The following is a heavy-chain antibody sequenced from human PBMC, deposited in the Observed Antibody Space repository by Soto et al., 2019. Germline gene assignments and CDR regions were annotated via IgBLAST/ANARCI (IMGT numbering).Heavy chain of an antibody. CDR3: AREVTIAAFSYYYYGMDV. Sequence: ASVKVSCKASGGTFSSYAISWVRQAPGQGLEWMGGIIPIFGTANYAQKFQGRVTITADESTSTAYMELSSLRSEDTAVYYCAREVTIAAFSYYYYGMDVWGQGTTVTVSS. CDR1: GGTFSSYA. CDR2: IIPIFGTA. V-gene: IGHV1-69*13. D-gene: IGHD6-6*01. J-gene: IGHJ6*02.